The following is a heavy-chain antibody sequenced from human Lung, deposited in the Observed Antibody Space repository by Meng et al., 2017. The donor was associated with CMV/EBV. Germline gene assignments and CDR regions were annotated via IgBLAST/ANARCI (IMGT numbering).Heavy chain of an antibody. CDR1: GFAFSSYG. CDR3: AKEGKSVYSGSSYAS. D-gene: IGHD1-26*01. J-gene: IGHJ4*02. Sequence: GESXKISCAASGFAFSSYGMHWVRQAPGKGLEWVVFIRFDGSEKYYADSVKGRFTISRDNSKNTVYLQMESLRAEDAAVYYCAKEGKSVYSGSSYASWGQGTRVTVSS. CDR2: IRFDGSEK. V-gene: IGHV3-30*02.